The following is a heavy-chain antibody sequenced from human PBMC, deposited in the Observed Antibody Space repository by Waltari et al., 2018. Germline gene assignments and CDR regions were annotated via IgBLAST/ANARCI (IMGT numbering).Heavy chain of an antibody. V-gene: IGHV1-69-2*01. CDR1: GYTFTDYY. CDR3: ARDRRAFSGYDWHPTPDY. Sequence: EVQLVQSGAEVKKPGATVKISCKASGYTFTDYYMHWVQQAPGKGLEWMGRVDPEDGETINAEKCQGRVTISVDTSKNQCSRKLSSVTAADTAVYYCARDRRAFSGYDWHPTPDYWGQGTLVTVSS. D-gene: IGHD5-12*01. CDR2: VDPEDGET. J-gene: IGHJ4*02.